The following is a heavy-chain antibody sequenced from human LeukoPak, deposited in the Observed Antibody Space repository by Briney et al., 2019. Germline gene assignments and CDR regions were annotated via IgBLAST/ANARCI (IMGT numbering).Heavy chain of an antibody. J-gene: IGHJ6*03. Sequence: GASVKVSCKASGYTFTSYDINWVRQATGQGLEWMGWMNPNRGNTGYAQKFQGRVTMTRNTSISTAYMELSSLRSEDTAVYYCARARYFDWLLRAYYYYMDVWGKGTTVTVSS. D-gene: IGHD3-9*01. CDR3: ARARYFDWLLRAYYYYMDV. CDR1: GYTFTSYD. CDR2: MNPNRGNT. V-gene: IGHV1-8*01.